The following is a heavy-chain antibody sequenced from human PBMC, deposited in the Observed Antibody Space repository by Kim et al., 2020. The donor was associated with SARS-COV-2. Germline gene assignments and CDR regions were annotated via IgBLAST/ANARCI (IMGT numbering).Heavy chain of an antibody. CDR3: ARTYYDILAGYPHFDY. J-gene: IGHJ4*02. D-gene: IGHD3-9*01. Sequence: KFQGRVTITADESTSTAYMELSSLRSEDTAVYYCARTYYDILAGYPHFDYWGQGTLVTVSS. V-gene: IGHV1-69*01.